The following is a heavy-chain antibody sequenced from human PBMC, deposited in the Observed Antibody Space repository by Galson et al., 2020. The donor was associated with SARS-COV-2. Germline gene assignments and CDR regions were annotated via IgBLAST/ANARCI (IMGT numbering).Heavy chain of an antibody. Sequence: ASVKVSCKASGYTFTSYDINWVRQATGQGLEWMGWINPNSGNTGYAQKFQGRVTMTRNTSISTAYMELSSLRSEDTAVYYCAREDEYQLLEYSYWFDPWGQGTLVTVSS. CDR2: INPNSGNT. CDR3: AREDEYQLLEYSYWFDP. J-gene: IGHJ5*02. V-gene: IGHV1-8*01. CDR1: GYTFTSYD. D-gene: IGHD2-2*01.